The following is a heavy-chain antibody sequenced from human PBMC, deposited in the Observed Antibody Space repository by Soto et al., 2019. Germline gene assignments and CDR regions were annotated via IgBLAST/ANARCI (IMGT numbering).Heavy chain of an antibody. Sequence: SETLSLTXAVSGFFISSGNYWGWIRKPPGKGLEWIGSIFHGGNTYYNPSLKSRVTISVDMSKNQFSLKLNSVTAADTAVYYCARARWYDAFDVWGQGTVVTVSS. CDR1: GFFISSGNY. V-gene: IGHV4-38-2*01. CDR2: IFHGGNT. D-gene: IGHD2-15*01. J-gene: IGHJ3*01. CDR3: ARARWYDAFDV.